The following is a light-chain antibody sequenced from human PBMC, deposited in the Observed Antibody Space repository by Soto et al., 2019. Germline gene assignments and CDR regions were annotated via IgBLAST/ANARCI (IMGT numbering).Light chain of an antibody. J-gene: IGKJ5*01. CDR1: QSISSH. CDR2: DAS. Sequence: IVLTQSPATLSLSPGERATLSCRASQSISSHLAWFQQRPGQAPRLLIYDASNRATGIPARFSGSGSGTDFILTISSLEPEDCAVYYCQQRSKSITFGQGTRLEI. CDR3: QQRSKSIT. V-gene: IGKV3-11*01.